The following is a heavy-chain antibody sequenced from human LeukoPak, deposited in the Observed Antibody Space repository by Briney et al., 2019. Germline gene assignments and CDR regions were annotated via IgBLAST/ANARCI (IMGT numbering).Heavy chain of an antibody. D-gene: IGHD2-2*01. CDR1: GGSISSYY. CDR2: IYYSGST. J-gene: IGHJ2*01. CDR3: ARVDRDVLPYWYFDP. Sequence: PSETLSLTCTVSGGSISSYYWSWIRQPPGKGLEWIGYIYYSGSTNYNPSLKSRVTISVDTSKNQFSLKLSSVTAADTAVYYCARVDRDVLPYWYFDPWGRGTLVTVSS. V-gene: IGHV4-59*01.